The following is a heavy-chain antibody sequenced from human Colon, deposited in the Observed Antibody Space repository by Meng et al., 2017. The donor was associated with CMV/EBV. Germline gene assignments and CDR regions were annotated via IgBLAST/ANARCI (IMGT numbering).Heavy chain of an antibody. D-gene: IGHD3-22*01. V-gene: IGHV2-5*02. CDR2: LCWDDDK. J-gene: IGHJ5*02. CDR3: ARSYYYDSSGYYYAGWFDP. Sequence: TRGVVLGWIRQPPGKALEWLALLCWDDDKRYSPSLRSRLPLTKDTSKNPVVLTMTNMDPVDTATYYCARSYYYDSSGYYYAGWFDPWGQGTLVTVSS. CDR1: TRGVV.